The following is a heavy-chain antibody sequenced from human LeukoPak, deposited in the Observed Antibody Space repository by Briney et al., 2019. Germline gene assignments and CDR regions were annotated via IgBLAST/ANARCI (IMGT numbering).Heavy chain of an antibody. Sequence: PGGSLRLSCTASGFTFSDYSMSWVRQAPGAGLEWVSAISPAGDSTTDADSVKGRFTISRDNSKSTLYLQMNGLTAEDTALYYCARRLVTAGITDFFDSWGRGTLVSVSS. V-gene: IGHV3-23*01. CDR3: ARRLVTAGITDFFDS. J-gene: IGHJ4*02. D-gene: IGHD2-2*01. CDR1: GFTFSDYS. CDR2: ISPAGDST.